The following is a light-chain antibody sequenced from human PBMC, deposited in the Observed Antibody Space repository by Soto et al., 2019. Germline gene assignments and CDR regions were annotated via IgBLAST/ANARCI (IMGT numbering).Light chain of an antibody. CDR3: QHYNSYSEA. CDR1: QSVTSGY. Sequence: EIVMTQSPGTLSLSPGERATLSCRASQSVTSGYLAWYQQQPNQAPRLLIYGASYRATDIPDRFSGGGSGTDFTLTISSLQPDDFATYYCQHYNSYSEAFGQGTKVDI. J-gene: IGKJ1*01. CDR2: GAS. V-gene: IGKV3-20*01.